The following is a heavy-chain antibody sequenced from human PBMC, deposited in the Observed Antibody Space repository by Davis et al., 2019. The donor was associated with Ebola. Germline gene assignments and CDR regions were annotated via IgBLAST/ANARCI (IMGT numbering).Heavy chain of an antibody. D-gene: IGHD3-16*02. CDR1: GYTFTGYY. CDR3: VYGPAHDYVWGSYRYTGGFFQH. J-gene: IGHJ1*01. CDR2: INPNSGGT. V-gene: IGHV1-2*06. Sequence: ASVKVSCKASGYTFTGYYMHWVRQAPGQGLEWMGRINPNSGGTNYAQKFQGRVTMTTDTSTSTSYMELRSLRSDDTAVYYCVYGPAHDYVWGSYRYTGGFFQHWGQGTLVIVSS.